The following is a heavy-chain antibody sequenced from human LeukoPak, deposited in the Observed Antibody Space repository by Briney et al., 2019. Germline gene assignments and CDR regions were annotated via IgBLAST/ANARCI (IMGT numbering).Heavy chain of an antibody. CDR2: ISGRGTTI. J-gene: IGHJ4*02. CDR1: GFTFRTYE. V-gene: IGHV3-48*03. Sequence: GGSLRLSCAASGFTFRTYEMNWVRQAPGKGLEWISFISGRGTTIYYADSVEGRFTISRDNPKNTLYLQMNSLRAEDTAVYYCARAGSSATPSTFFGYWGQGTLVTVSS. CDR3: ARAGSSATPSTFFGY. D-gene: IGHD2-15*01.